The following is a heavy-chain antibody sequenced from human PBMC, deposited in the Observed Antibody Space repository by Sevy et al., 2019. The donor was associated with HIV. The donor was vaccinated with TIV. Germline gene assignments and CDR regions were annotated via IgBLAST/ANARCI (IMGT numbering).Heavy chain of an antibody. CDR2: ISYDGSNK. J-gene: IGHJ4*02. CDR1: GFTFSSYA. D-gene: IGHD3-22*01. V-gene: IGHV3-30-3*01. CDR3: AGTPFHSSGYYPKGYYFDY. Sequence: GGSLRLSCAASGFTFSSYAMHWVRQAPGKGLEWVAVISYDGSNKYYADSVKGRFTISRDNSKNTLYLQMNSLRAEDTAVYYCAGTPFHSSGYYPKGYYFDYWGQGTLVTVSS.